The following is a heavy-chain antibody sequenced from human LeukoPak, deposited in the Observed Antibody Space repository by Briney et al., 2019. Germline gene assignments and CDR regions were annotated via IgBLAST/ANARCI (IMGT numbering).Heavy chain of an antibody. J-gene: IGHJ4*02. CDR2: ISAYNDNT. CDR3: ARGGDHYYDSSGYYRSFDY. V-gene: IGHV1-18*01. CDR1: GYTFTNYG. Sequence: ASVKVSCKASGYTFTNYGFNWVRQAPGQGLEWMGWISAYNDNTHYAQKLQGRVTMTTDTSTSTAYMELRSLRSDDTAVYYCARGGDHYYDSSGYYRSFDYWGQGTLVTVSS. D-gene: IGHD3-22*01.